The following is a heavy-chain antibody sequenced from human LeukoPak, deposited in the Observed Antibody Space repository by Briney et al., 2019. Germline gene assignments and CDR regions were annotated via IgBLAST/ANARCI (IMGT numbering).Heavy chain of an antibody. D-gene: IGHD6-6*01. CDR2: IYTSGST. Sequence: SESLSLTCTVSGGSISSYYWSWIRQPAGKGLEWIGRIYTSGSTNYNPSLKSRVTLSVDTSKNQFSLKLSSVTAADTAVYYCASSRYSSSSAPYYYYYMDVWGKGTTVTVSS. J-gene: IGHJ6*03. CDR3: ASSRYSSSSAPYYYYYMDV. V-gene: IGHV4-4*07. CDR1: GGSISSYY.